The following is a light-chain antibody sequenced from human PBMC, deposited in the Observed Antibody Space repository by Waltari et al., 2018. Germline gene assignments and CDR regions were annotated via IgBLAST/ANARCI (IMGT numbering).Light chain of an antibody. CDR2: AAS. V-gene: IGKV1-9*01. CDR1: QGISSY. Sequence: DIPLTQSPSFLSASVGARVTITCRASQGISSYLAWYQQKPGKAPKLLIYAASTLQSAVPSSFSGSGAETEVSLTISSLQPEDFATYDGQQIKSDPRTFGGGTKVEIK. CDR3: QQIKSDPRT. J-gene: IGKJ4*01.